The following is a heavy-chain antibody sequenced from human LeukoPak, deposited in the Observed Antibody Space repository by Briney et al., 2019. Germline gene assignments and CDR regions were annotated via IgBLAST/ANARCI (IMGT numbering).Heavy chain of an antibody. J-gene: IGHJ5*02. D-gene: IGHD3-10*01. V-gene: IGHV3-74*01. CDR1: GFTFSSYW. CDR3: AREGGYYPAWWFVP. Sequence: GGSLSLYCAASGFTFSSYWLHWVRPAPGQGLVWVSRINSDGSSTSYADSVRGRFTISRDNAKNTLYLQMNSLRAEDTAVYYCAREGGYYPAWWFVPWGQGTLVTVSS. CDR2: INSDGSST.